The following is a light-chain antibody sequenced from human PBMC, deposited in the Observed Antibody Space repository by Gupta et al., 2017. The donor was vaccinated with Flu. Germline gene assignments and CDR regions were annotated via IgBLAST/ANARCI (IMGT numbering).Light chain of an antibody. Sequence: EIVLTQSPATLSLSPGERATLSCRASQSVSNYLAWYQQKPGQAPRLLIHDVSNRATGTPARFSGSGSGTDFTLTISSLEPEDFAVYYCQQRSNWRTFGGGTKVEIK. V-gene: IGKV3-11*01. CDR2: DVS. CDR1: QSVSNY. J-gene: IGKJ4*01. CDR3: QQRSNWRT.